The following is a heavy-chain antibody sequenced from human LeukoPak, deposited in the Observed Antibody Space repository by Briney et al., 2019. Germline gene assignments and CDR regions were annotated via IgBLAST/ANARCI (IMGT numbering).Heavy chain of an antibody. CDR2: LSGSGDTT. J-gene: IGHJ4*02. D-gene: IGHD3-22*01. Sequence: GGSLRLSCAASGFTFSNYAMDWVRQAPGRGLEWVSALSGSGDTTDYADSVKGRFTISRDNSKNTLYLQMNSLSAADTATYYCVKQGQFYYDSSGYYPLEDWDQGTLVTVSS. CDR3: VKQGQFYYDSSGYYPLED. V-gene: IGHV3-23*01. CDR1: GFTFSNYA.